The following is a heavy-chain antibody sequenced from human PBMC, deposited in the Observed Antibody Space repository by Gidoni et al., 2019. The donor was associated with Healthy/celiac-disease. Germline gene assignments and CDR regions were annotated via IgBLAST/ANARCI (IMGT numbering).Heavy chain of an antibody. CDR2: ISSSSSTI. J-gene: IGHJ4*02. D-gene: IGHD2-8*01. Sequence: EVQLVESGGGLVQPGGSLRLSCAASGFPFSSYSMNWVRQAPGKGLEWVSYISSSSSTIYYADSVKGRFTISRDNAKNALYLQMNSLRAEDTAVYYCARAFRYCTNGVCCQFDYWGQGTLVTVSS. CDR1: GFPFSSYS. V-gene: IGHV3-48*01. CDR3: ARAFRYCTNGVCCQFDY.